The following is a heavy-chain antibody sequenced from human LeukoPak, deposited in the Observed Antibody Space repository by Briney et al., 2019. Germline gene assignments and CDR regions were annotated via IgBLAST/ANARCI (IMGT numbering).Heavy chain of an antibody. CDR2: ISSSSTYI. CDR1: GFTFSSYT. CDR3: SASGRGALTFDS. Sequence: GGSLRLSCAASGFTFSSYTMNWVRQAPGKGLEWVSSISSSSTYIYYADSMKGRFTISRDNAKNSLYLQMNSLRVEDTAVYYCSASGRGALTFDSWGQGTLVTVSP. J-gene: IGHJ4*02. V-gene: IGHV3-21*04. D-gene: IGHD3-10*01.